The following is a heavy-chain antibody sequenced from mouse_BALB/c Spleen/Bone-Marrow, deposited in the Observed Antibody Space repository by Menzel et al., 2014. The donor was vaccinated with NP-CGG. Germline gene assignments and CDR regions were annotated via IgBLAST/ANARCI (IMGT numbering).Heavy chain of an antibody. V-gene: IGHV1-37*01. CDR2: IHPYNGDT. CDR3: GRYGYDAMDF. CDR1: GFSFTDYF. D-gene: IGHD1-1*02. J-gene: IGHJ4*01. Sequence: VQLQQSGPELVKPGASVKLSCRASGFSFTDYFINWVKQSHGKSLEWIGRIHPYNGDTFYNQKFKVMATLTVDKSSNTARMELLSLTSEDSAVYYCGRYGYDAMDFWGQGTSVTVSS.